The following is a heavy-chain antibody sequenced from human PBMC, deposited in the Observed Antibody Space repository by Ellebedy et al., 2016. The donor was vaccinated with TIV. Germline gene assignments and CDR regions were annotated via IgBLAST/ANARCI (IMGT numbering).Heavy chain of an antibody. D-gene: IGHD3-22*01. Sequence: GESLKISXAASGFTFSGSAMYWVRQASGKGLEWIGRIRSKANNYATAYSESVQGRFTISRDDSKSMTYLQMNSLKTEDTALYYCTTLDSSSAALEVYWGQGTLVTVSS. CDR1: GFTFSGSA. CDR3: TTLDSSSAALEVY. V-gene: IGHV3-73*01. J-gene: IGHJ4*02. CDR2: IRSKANNYAT.